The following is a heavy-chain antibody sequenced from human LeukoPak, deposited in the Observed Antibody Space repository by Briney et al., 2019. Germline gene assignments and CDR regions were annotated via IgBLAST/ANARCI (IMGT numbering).Heavy chain of an antibody. CDR2: IYSGGST. J-gene: IGHJ4*02. CDR1: GFTVSSNY. Sequence: GGSLRLSCASSGFTVSSNYMSWVRQAPGKGLEWVSVIYSGGSTYYADSVKGRFTISRDNSKNTLYLQMNSLRAEDTAVYYCARERQWLDWTSGADYWGQGTLVTVSS. V-gene: IGHV3-66*01. CDR3: ARERQWLDWTSGADY. D-gene: IGHD6-19*01.